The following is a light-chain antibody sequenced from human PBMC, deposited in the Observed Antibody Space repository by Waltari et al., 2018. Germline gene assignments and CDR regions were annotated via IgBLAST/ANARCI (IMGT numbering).Light chain of an antibody. Sequence: DIVLTQSPAILSLSPVERASLSCRASQSVTNYLAWYQQTPGQAPRLLIYDTSNRATGIPARFSGSGFGTDFTLTISSLEPEDFAVYYCQQRRNWPLTFGGGTKVEIK. CDR2: DTS. J-gene: IGKJ4*01. CDR1: QSVTNY. V-gene: IGKV3-11*01. CDR3: QQRRNWPLT.